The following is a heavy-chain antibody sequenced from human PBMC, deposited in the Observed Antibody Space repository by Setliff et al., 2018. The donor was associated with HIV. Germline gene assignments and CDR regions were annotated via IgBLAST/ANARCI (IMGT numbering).Heavy chain of an antibody. CDR1: GGSISSNKYY. CDR3: ARDQSDWFY. D-gene: IGHD3-3*01. Sequence: SETLSLTCSVSGGSISSNKYYWSWIRQPPGKGLEWIGSIYHSGSTYYDPSLQSRVTISLDTSKNQFSLKLSSVTAADTAVYYCARDQSDWFYWGQGTLVTVSS. CDR2: IYHSGST. J-gene: IGHJ4*02. V-gene: IGHV4-39*07.